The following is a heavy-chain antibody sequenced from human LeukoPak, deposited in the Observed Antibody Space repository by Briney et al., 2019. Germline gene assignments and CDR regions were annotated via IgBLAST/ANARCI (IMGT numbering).Heavy chain of an antibody. CDR1: GFTFSSYA. D-gene: IGHD4-17*01. CDR3: AKDFIRGYGDYKAFDY. Sequence: PGGSLRLSCAASGFTFSSYAMSWVRQAPGKGLEWVSSIGGSGGSTYYADSVKGRFTTSRDNSKNTLYLQMNSLRAEDTAVYYCAKDFIRGYGDYKAFDYWGQGTLVTVSS. V-gene: IGHV3-23*01. CDR2: IGGSGGST. J-gene: IGHJ4*02.